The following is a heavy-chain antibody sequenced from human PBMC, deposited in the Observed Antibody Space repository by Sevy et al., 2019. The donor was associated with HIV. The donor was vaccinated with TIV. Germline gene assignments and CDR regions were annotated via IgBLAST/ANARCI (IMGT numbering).Heavy chain of an antibody. CDR1: GFTFSRYG. CDR3: AKGLGMVQGALLSDDV. D-gene: IGHD3-10*01. CDR2: IRYDGSTK. Sequence: GESLKISCAASGFTFSRYGMHWVRQAPGKGLEWVAFIRYDGSTKYYAESVKGRFIISRDNSKDTLYLQMNSLGGDDTSLYYCAKGLGMVQGALLSDDVWGQGTMVTVSS. J-gene: IGHJ3*01. V-gene: IGHV3-30*02.